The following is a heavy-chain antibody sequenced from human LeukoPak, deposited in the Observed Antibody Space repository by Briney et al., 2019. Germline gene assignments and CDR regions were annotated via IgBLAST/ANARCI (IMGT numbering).Heavy chain of an antibody. CDR1: GGSFSGYY. CDR2: INHSGST. J-gene: IGHJ4*02. D-gene: IGHD6-19*01. V-gene: IGHV4-34*01. CDR3: AREGPYSSGY. Sequence: SETLSLTCAVYGGSFSGYYWSWIRQPPGKGLEWIGEINHSGSTNYNPSLKSRVTISVDTSKNQFSLKLSSVTAADTAVYYCAREGPYSSGYWGQGTLVTVSS.